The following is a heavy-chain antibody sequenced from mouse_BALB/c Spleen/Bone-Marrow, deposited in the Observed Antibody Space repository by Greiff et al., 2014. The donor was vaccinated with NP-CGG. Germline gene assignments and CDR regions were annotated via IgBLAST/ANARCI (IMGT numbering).Heavy chain of an antibody. D-gene: IGHD1-2*01. Sequence: EVQLQQSGAELVKPGASVKLSCTASGFNIKDTYMHWVKQRPEQGLEWIGRIDPANGNTKYDLKFQGKATITADTSSNTAYLQLSSLTSEDTAVYYCATYYYGYYFDYWGQGTTLTVSS. CDR1: GFNIKDTY. CDR2: IDPANGNT. V-gene: IGHV14-3*02. J-gene: IGHJ2*01. CDR3: ATYYYGYYFDY.